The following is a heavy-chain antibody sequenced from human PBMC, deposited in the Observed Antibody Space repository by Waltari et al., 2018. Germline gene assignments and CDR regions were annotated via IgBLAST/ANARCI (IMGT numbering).Heavy chain of an antibody. J-gene: IGHJ4*02. V-gene: IGHV3-74*01. CDR1: GFTFSTFW. D-gene: IGHD3-10*01. CDR2: IKPDGTST. CDR3: AKILTGLLWFGELLD. Sequence: EVQLVESGGGLVHPGGSLRLSCEASGFTFSTFWMHWVRHLPGKGLVWVSHIKPDGTSTDYGDSVEGRFTISRDNAKNTLYLQMNSLRAEDTAVYYCAKILTGLLWFGELLDWGQGILVTVSS.